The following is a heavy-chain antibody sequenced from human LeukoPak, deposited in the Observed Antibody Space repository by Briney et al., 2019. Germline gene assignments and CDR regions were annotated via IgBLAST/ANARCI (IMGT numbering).Heavy chain of an antibody. CDR1: GGSISSYY. CDR3: ARERLSDGYTGY. J-gene: IGHJ4*02. CDR2: IYHSGST. V-gene: IGHV4-38-2*02. D-gene: IGHD5-24*01. Sequence: SETLSLTCTVSGGSISSYYWSWIRQPPGKGLEWIGSIYHSGSTYYNPSLKSRVTISVDTSKNQFSLKLSSVSAADAAVYYCARERLSDGYTGYWGQGTLVTVSS.